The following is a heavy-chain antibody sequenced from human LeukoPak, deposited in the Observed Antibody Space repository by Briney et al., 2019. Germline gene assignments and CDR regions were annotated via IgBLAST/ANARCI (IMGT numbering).Heavy chain of an antibody. Sequence: GGSLRLSCAASGFTFSSYGMHWVRQAPGKGLDWVAVISYDGRNEYYDDSVKGRFTISRDNSKNTLYLQMNSLRVEDTAVYYCAKDQKSKSSSSNYYYYYMDVWGKGTTVTVSS. J-gene: IGHJ6*03. V-gene: IGHV3-30*18. CDR3: AKDQKSKSSSSNYYYYYMDV. CDR2: ISYDGRNE. CDR1: GFTFSSYG. D-gene: IGHD6-6*01.